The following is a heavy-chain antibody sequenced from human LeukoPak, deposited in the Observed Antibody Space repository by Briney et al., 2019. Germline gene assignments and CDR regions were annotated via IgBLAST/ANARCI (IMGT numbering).Heavy chain of an antibody. D-gene: IGHD6-19*01. V-gene: IGHV4-59*12. J-gene: IGHJ4*02. Sequence: SETLSLTCTVSGGSISSYYWSWIRQPPGKGLEWIGYIYYSGSTNYNPSLKSRVTMSVDTSKNQFSLKLSSVTAADTAVYYCARATVADPFDYWGQGTLVTVSS. CDR1: GGSISSYY. CDR3: ARATVADPFDY. CDR2: IYYSGST.